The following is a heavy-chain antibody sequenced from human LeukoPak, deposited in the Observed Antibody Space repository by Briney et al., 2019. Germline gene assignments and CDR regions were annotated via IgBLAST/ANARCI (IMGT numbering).Heavy chain of an antibody. V-gene: IGHV1-69*04. J-gene: IGHJ6*02. Sequence: SVKVSCKASGGTFSSYAISWVRQAPGQGLEWMGRIIPIFGIANYAQKFQGRVTITADKSTSTAYMELSRLRSDDTAVYYCARDPREVYYGMDVWGQGTTVTVSS. CDR3: ARDPREVYYGMDV. CDR1: GGTFSSYA. CDR2: IIPIFGIA.